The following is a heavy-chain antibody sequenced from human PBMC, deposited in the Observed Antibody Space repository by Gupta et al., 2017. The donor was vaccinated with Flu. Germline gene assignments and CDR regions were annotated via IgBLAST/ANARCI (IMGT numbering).Heavy chain of an antibody. V-gene: IGHV3-21*01. J-gene: IGHJ4*02. CDR2: ISSSSRNI. CDR3: ASSWDTSVVPIDS. Sequence: EVQLVESGGGLVKSGGSLRLSCAASVFTLRFWSINWVRQAPGKGLEWVSCISSSSRNIKYADSVKGRFTISRDNAKNSLSLQMNSRRAEDTAVYYCASSWDTSVVPIDSWGQGTLVTVSS. CDR1: VFTLRFWS. D-gene: IGHD5-18*01.